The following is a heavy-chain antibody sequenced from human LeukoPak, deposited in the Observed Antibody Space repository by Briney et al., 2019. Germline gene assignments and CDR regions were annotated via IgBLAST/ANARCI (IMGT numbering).Heavy chain of an antibody. CDR1: GFTFSSYS. D-gene: IGHD3-10*01. CDR2: ISSSSSYI. CDR3: ARDLRGVVRGVQSDY. Sequence: PGGSLRLSCAASGFTFSSYSMNWVRQAPGKGLEWVSSISSSSSYIYYADSVKGRFTISRDNAKNSLYLQMNSLRAEDTAVYYCARDLRGVVRGVQSDYWGQGTLVTVTS. V-gene: IGHV3-21*01. J-gene: IGHJ4*02.